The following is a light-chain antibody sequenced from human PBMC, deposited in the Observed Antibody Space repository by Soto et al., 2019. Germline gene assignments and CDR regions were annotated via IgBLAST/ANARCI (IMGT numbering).Light chain of an antibody. Sequence: QSALTQPASVSVSPGQSVTISCTGSSSDVGSYNHVSWHQQYPGKAPKLMIYEGSKRPSGVSNRFSGSKSGNAASLTISGRPDEEEADYYCCSYAGRSAWVFGGGTKVTVL. V-gene: IGLV2-23*01. CDR1: SSDVGSYNH. CDR2: EGS. CDR3: CSYAGRSAWV. J-gene: IGLJ3*02.